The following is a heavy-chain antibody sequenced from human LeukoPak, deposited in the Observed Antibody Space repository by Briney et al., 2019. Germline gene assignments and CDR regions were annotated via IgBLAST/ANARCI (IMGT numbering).Heavy chain of an antibody. D-gene: IGHD5-24*01. J-gene: IGHJ4*02. CDR3: AKRRDAYPIRGTFDS. Sequence: PGGSLRLSCAVSGFTFTNYPMSWVRQAPGKGLEWVSGISNSKGISDYYADSVKGRFTISRDNSKNTLYLQMNSLRGEDTAVYYCAKRRDAYPIRGTFDSWGQGGLVNVFS. CDR1: GFTFTNYP. CDR2: ISNSKGISD. V-gene: IGHV3-23*01.